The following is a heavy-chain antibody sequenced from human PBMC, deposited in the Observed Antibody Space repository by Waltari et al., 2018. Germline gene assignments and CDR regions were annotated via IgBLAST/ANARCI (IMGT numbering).Heavy chain of an antibody. D-gene: IGHD1-26*01. J-gene: IGHJ4*02. V-gene: IGHV1-8*01. CDR3: ARGRGTTFFDY. CDR2: VNPNSGNT. Sequence: QVQLVRSGAEMKKPGAAMKVSCQASGYIFTSFDINWVRQASGQGLEWMGWVNPNSGNTGYIQKFQGRVTMTRNTSISTVYMELSNLRSDDTAIYFCARGRGTTFFDYWGQGTLITVSS. CDR1: GYIFTSFD.